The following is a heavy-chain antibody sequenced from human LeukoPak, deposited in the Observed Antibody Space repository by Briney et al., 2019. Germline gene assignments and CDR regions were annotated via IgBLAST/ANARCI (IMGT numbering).Heavy chain of an antibody. CDR1: GFTFSSYA. J-gene: IGHJ4*02. Sequence: TGGSLRLSCAASGFTFSSYAMSWVRQAPGKGLEWVSAISGSGGSTYYADSVKGRFTISRDNSKNTLNLQMNSLRAEDTAVYYCAKDLQWLVARFDYWGQGTLVTVSS. CDR3: AKDLQWLVARFDY. V-gene: IGHV3-23*01. CDR2: ISGSGGST. D-gene: IGHD6-19*01.